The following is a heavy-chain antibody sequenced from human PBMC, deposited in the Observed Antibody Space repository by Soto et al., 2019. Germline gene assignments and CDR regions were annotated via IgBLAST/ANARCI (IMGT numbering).Heavy chain of an antibody. CDR3: ARDRSTYGGGGTGEVKENWFDP. J-gene: IGHJ5*02. V-gene: IGHV4-59*01. Sequence: SETLSLTCSVSGGSISRYYWSWIRQPPGKGLEWIGYAYYSGDTGYNPSLKSRVTMAVDTSKSQVSLKLSSVTAADTAVYYCARDRSTYGGGGTGEVKENWFDPWGQGALVT. CDR2: AYYSGDT. D-gene: IGHD2-8*01. CDR1: GGSISRYY.